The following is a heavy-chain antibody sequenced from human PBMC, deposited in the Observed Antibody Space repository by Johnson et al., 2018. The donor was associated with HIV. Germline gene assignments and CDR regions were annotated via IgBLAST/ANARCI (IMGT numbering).Heavy chain of an antibody. J-gene: IGHJ3*02. D-gene: IGHD6-19*01. CDR1: GFTFSDYY. CDR3: AKDIASGYTNGGTLDI. V-gene: IGHV3-11*04. Sequence: QMQLVESGGGLVKPGGSLRLSCAASGFTFSDYYMSWIRQAPGKGLEWVSYISSSGSTIYYADSVKGRFPISRDNSKNTLNLQMNSLGAEDTAVYYCAKDIASGYTNGGTLDIWGQGTMVTVSS. CDR2: ISSSGSTI.